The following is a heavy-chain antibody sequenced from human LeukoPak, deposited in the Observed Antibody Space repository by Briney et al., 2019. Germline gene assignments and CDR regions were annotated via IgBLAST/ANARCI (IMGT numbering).Heavy chain of an antibody. CDR3: AKDGDGETGRFDY. J-gene: IGHJ4*02. CDR1: GFTFSKYW. Sequence: GGSLRLSCAASGFTFSKYWMLWVRQAPGKGLESVSRINTDGTVTTYADSVKGRFTVSRDNSKNTLYLQMNSLRAEDTAVYYCAKDGDGETGRFDYWGQGTLVTVSS. CDR2: INTDGTVT. V-gene: IGHV3-74*01. D-gene: IGHD3-10*01.